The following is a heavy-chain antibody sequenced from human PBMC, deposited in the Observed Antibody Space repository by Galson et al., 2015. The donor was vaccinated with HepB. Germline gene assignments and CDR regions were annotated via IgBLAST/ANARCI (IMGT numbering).Heavy chain of an antibody. J-gene: IGHJ4*02. D-gene: IGHD2-2*01. V-gene: IGHV1-18*01. CDR3: ARDLSCSSTSCHDY. CDR1: GYTFTSYG. Sequence: SVKVSCKASGYTFTSYGISWVRQAPGQGLEWMGWISAYNGNTNYAQKLQGRVTMTTDTSTSTAYMELRSLRSDDTAVYYCARDLSCSSTSCHDYWGQGTLVTVSS. CDR2: ISAYNGNT.